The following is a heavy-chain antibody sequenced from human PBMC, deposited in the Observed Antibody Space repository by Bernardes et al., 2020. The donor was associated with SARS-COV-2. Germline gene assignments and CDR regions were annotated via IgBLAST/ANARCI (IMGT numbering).Heavy chain of an antibody. CDR3: ARGAAEVLRAPGY. CDR2: IAAYNGKT. D-gene: IGHD3-16*01. CDR1: GYSFTTYY. Sequence: ASVKVSCKPSGYSFTTYYIIRVRLAPGHGREGMGLIAAYNGKTNYAEHFQDRVSMTMDPATSTAYMQPRSLRSDGTAVYFCARGAAEVLRAPGYWGQGTLGTVSS. V-gene: IGHV1-18*04. J-gene: IGHJ4*02.